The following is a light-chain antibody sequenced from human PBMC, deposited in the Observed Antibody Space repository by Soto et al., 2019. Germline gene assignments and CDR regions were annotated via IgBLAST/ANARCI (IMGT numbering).Light chain of an antibody. J-gene: IGKJ5*01. Sequence: DIQMTQSPTSLSASVGYRFTITCQASQDISTYLNWYQQKPGKAPKLLIYDASNLETGVPSRFSGSGSGTDFTFTISSLQPEDIASYYCQQYDSRTPITFGHGRRLEIK. CDR3: QQYDSRTPIT. V-gene: IGKV1-33*01. CDR1: QDISTY. CDR2: DAS.